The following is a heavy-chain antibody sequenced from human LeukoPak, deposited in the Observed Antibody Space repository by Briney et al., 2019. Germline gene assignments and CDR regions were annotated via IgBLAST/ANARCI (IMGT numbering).Heavy chain of an antibody. D-gene: IGHD6-19*01. CDR3: AREGRGIAVAGKNY. V-gene: IGHV4-39*07. J-gene: IGHJ4*02. CDR2: MYYTGNT. Sequence: SETLSLTCTVSAGSISDTSYYWGWIRQPPGKALEWIGSMYYTGNTKYNPSLESRVTVSMDTSKNQFSLNLTSVKAADTAVYYCAREGRGIAVAGKNYWGQGTLVTVSS. CDR1: AGSISDTSYY.